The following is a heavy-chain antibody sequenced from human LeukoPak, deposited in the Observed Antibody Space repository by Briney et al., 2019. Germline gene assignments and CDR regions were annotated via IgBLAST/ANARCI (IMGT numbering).Heavy chain of an antibody. CDR2: IYYSGST. Sequence: SETLSLTCTVSGGSISSYYWSWIRQPPGKGLEWIGYIYYSGSTNYNPSLKSRVTISVDTSKNQFSLKLSSVTAADTAVYYCASPIVGATRDYWGQGTLVTVSS. D-gene: IGHD1-26*01. J-gene: IGHJ4*02. CDR3: ASPIVGATRDY. V-gene: IGHV4-59*08. CDR1: GGSISSYY.